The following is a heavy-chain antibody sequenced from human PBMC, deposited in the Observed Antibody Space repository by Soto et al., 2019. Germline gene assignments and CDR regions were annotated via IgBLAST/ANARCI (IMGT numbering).Heavy chain of an antibody. CDR2: INAGNDNT. V-gene: IGHV1-3*01. J-gene: IGHJ4*02. CDR1: GYTFTTYV. CDR3: ARSIVVVTALDY. D-gene: IGHD2-21*02. Sequence: ASVKVSCKASGYTFTTYVMHWVRQAPGQRLEWMGWINAGNDNTKYSQKFQGRVTITRDTSASTVYMELSSLSSEDTAVYYCARSIVVVTALDYWGQGTLVTVSS.